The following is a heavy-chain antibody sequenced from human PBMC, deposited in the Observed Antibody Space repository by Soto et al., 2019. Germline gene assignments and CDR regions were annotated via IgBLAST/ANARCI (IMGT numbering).Heavy chain of an antibody. Sequence: ASVKVSCKASGYTFTSYGMRWVRQAPGQRLEWMGWINAGNGNTKYSQKFQGRVTITRDTSASTAYMELSSLRSEDTAVYYCARSIVVVTALDYWGQGTLVTVSS. CDR1: GYTFTSYG. V-gene: IGHV1-3*01. CDR2: INAGNGNT. D-gene: IGHD2-21*02. J-gene: IGHJ4*02. CDR3: ARSIVVVTALDY.